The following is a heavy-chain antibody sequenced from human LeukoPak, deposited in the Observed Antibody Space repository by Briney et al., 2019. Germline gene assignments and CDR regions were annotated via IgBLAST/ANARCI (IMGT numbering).Heavy chain of an antibody. V-gene: IGHV1-69*05. CDR3: ARDVHGDYGSGWFDP. CDR2: IMPLFGTA. D-gene: IGHD4-17*01. CDR1: GGTFNNSA. Sequence: SVKVSCKTSGGTFNNSAISWVRQAPGQGLEWLGGIMPLFGTAGYAQKFQGRVTITKDGSTRTVYLELTSLKSDDTAVYYCARDVHGDYGSGWFDPWGQGTLVSVSS. J-gene: IGHJ5*02.